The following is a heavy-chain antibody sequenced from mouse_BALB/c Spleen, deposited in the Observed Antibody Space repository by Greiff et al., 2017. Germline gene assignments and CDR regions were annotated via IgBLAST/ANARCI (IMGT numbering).Heavy chain of an antibody. D-gene: IGHD1-2*01. CDR2: ISSGGSYT. CDR3: ARHMITTATGAMDY. CDR1: GFTFSSYG. J-gene: IGHJ4*01. Sequence: EVHLVESGGELVKPGGSLKLSCAASGFTFSSYGMSWVRQTPDKRLEWVATISSGGSYTYYPDSVKGRFTISRDNAKNTLYLQMSSLKSEDTAMYYCARHMITTATGAMDYWGRGSSVSVSS. V-gene: IGHV5-6*01.